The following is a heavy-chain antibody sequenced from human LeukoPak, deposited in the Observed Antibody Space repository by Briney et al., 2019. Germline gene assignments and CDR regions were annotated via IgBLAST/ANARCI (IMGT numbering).Heavy chain of an antibody. Sequence: GASVKVSCKASGYTFTSYAMYWVRQAPGQGLEWMGWINTNTGNPTYAQGFTGRFVFSLDTSVSTAYLQISSQKAEDTAVYYCAREDYLVGATFWGQGTLVTVSS. CDR2: INTNTGNP. CDR3: AREDYLVGATF. V-gene: IGHV7-4-1*02. D-gene: IGHD1-26*01. J-gene: IGHJ4*02. CDR1: GYTFTSYA.